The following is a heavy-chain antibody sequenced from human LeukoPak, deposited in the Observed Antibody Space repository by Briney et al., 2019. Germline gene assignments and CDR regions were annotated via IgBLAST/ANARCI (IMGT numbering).Heavy chain of an antibody. J-gene: IGHJ5*02. D-gene: IGHD2-15*01. Sequence: GGSLRLSCAASGFTFSSYWMSWIRQAPGKGLEWVSYISNSGTNIYYADSVKGRITISRDNAKNSLYLQMNSLRVEDTAVYHCVRGPSDSSLPGSWGLGTLVTVSS. CDR3: VRGPSDSSLPGS. CDR1: GFTFSSYW. CDR2: ISNSGTNI. V-gene: IGHV3-11*01.